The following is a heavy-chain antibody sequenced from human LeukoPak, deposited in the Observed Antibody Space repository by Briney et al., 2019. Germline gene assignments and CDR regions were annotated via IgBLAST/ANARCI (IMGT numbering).Heavy chain of an antibody. J-gene: IGHJ4*02. CDR1: GFTLKSYA. CDR2: ISYDGSNK. Sequence: GRSLRLSCAASGFTLKSYAMHWVRQAPGKGLEWVAVISYDGSNKYYADSVKGRFTISRDNSKNTLYLQMNSLRAEDTAVYYCARDRGYSYGSAAPYFDYWGQGTLVTVSS. V-gene: IGHV3-30-3*01. CDR3: ARDRGYSYGSAAPYFDY. D-gene: IGHD5-18*01.